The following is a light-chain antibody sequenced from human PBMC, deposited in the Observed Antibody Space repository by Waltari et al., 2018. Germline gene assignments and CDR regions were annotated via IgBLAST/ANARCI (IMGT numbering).Light chain of an antibody. CDR2: EVS. Sequence: DIVMTQTPLSLPVTLGEPASISCRSSQSLLDSEDGNTYLEWYLQKPGQSPQLLIYEVSNRASGVPDRFSGSGSDTDFTLKISRVEAEDVGVYYCMQAIQFPITVGPGTKLDIK. V-gene: IGKV2-40*01. CDR3: MQAIQFPIT. J-gene: IGKJ3*01. CDR1: QSLLDSEDGNTY.